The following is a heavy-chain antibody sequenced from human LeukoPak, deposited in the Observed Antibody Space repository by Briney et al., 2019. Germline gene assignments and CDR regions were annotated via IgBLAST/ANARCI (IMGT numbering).Heavy chain of an antibody. V-gene: IGHV4-59*01. CDR3: TRRVATTGIYAFDI. D-gene: IGHD1-1*01. CDR1: GGSISTYY. J-gene: IGHJ3*02. CDR2: IYYSGST. Sequence: SETLSLTCTISGDSISGGSISTYYWTWIRQPPGKGLEWIGYIYYSGSTNYNPSLKSRVTISLDTSKNQFSLKLNSVTAADTAVYYCTRRVATTGIYAFDIWGQGTMVTVSS.